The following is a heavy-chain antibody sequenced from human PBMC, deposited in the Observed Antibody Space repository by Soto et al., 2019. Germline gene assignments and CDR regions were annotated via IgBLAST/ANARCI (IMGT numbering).Heavy chain of an antibody. CDR2: IYHTGST. CDR3: VRDGVGRYGLGWFDP. D-gene: IGHD3-16*01. CDR1: GDSISRGGYY. Sequence: QVQLQESGPGLVKPSQTLSLTCTVSGDSISRGGYYYNWIRHLPGKGLEWIGYIYHTGSTNSNPSLTSRVTMTVGTSKNQLSLELRSVTAADTAVYYCVRDGVGRYGLGWFDPWGQGTLVTVSS. J-gene: IGHJ5*01. V-gene: IGHV4-31*03.